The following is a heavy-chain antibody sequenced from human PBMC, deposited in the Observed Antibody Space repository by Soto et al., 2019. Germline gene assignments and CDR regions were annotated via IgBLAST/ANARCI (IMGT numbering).Heavy chain of an antibody. CDR3: ARVPPIGQQVGWFDP. CDR2: INPFKGDT. J-gene: IGHJ5*02. D-gene: IGHD6-13*01. CDR1: GYTFSTYG. Sequence: SVKVSCKASGYTFSTYGITWVRQAPGQGLDWMGWINPFKGDTNSAARFQGRVTITADESTSTAYMELSSLRSEDTAVYYCARVPPIGQQVGWFDPWGQGTLVTVSS. V-gene: IGHV1-18*01.